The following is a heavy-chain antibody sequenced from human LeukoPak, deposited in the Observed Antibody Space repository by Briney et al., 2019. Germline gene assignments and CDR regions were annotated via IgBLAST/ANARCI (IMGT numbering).Heavy chain of an antibody. CDR1: GGSISTTSW. CDR2: IHHSGTT. V-gene: IGHV4-4*02. Sequence: SETLSLTCGVSGGSISTTSWWSWVRQPPGKGLEWIGEIHHSGTTHYNPFLKSRITVSVDKFKNQFSLKLNSVTAADTAVYYCARIFGGFDWGQGTLVTVSS. J-gene: IGHJ4*02. CDR3: ARIFGGFD. D-gene: IGHD3-3*01.